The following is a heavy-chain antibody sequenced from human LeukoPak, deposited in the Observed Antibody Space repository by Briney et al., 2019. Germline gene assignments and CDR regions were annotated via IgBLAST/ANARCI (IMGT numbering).Heavy chain of an antibody. CDR2: MNLNSGNR. CDR3: ARVIPWDGYNPYYFDY. D-gene: IGHD5-24*01. CDR1: GYTFTSYD. V-gene: IGHV1-8*03. J-gene: IGHJ4*02. Sequence: ASVKVSCKASGYTFTSYDNNRVRQATGQGLERMGWMNLNSGNRGNAQECQGRVTITTNASISTAYMELSSLRSEETAVYYCARVIPWDGYNPYYFDYWGQGTLVTVSS.